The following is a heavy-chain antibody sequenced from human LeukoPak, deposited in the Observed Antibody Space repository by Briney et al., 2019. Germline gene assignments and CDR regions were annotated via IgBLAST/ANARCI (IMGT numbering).Heavy chain of an antibody. CDR3: ARQRTDSSLHFDY. CDR2: IYTSGST. CDR1: GGSISSYY. V-gene: IGHV4-4*09. Sequence: SETLSLTCTVSGGSISSYYWSWIRQPPGKGLEWIGYIYTSGSTNYNPYLKSRVTISVDTSKNQFSLRLNSVTAADTAVYYCARQRTDSSLHFDYWGQGTLVTVSS. D-gene: IGHD6-6*01. J-gene: IGHJ4*02.